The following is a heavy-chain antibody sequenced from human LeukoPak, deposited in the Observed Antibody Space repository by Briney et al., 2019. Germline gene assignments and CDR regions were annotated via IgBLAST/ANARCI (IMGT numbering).Heavy chain of an antibody. J-gene: IGHJ5*02. CDR1: GFTFSSYW. D-gene: IGHD3-16*02. Sequence: GGSLRLSCAASGFTFSSYWMSWVRQAPGKGLEWLANINQDGSEKYYVDSVKGRFTISRDNAKNSLYLQMNSLRAEDTAVYYCARDPRYYYVWGSYRFPSWFDPWGQGTLVTVSS. CDR2: INQDGSEK. CDR3: ARDPRYYYVWGSYRFPSWFDP. V-gene: IGHV3-7*01.